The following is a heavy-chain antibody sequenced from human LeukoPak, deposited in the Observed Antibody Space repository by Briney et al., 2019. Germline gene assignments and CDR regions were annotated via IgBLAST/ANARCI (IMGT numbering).Heavy chain of an antibody. CDR1: GFTFSGYS. Sequence: GGSLRLSCAASGFTFSGYSMNWVRQAPGKGLEWVSYISSSSSTIYYADSVKGRFTISRDNAKNSLYLQMNSLRGEDAAVYYCARGLVAAAFDYWGQGTLVTVSS. V-gene: IGHV3-48*01. CDR2: ISSSSSTI. J-gene: IGHJ4*02. CDR3: ARGLVAAAFDY. D-gene: IGHD6-13*01.